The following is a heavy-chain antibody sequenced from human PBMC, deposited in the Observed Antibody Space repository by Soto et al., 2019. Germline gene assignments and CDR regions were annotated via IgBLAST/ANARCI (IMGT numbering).Heavy chain of an antibody. D-gene: IGHD6-19*01. V-gene: IGHV3-23*01. CDR2: ISGSGGRT. Sequence: GGSLRLSCAASGFNFSSYAMSWVRLTPGKGLEWVSSISGSGGRTDYADSVRGRFTISRDNSKNTLYLQMDRLRVDDTAVYFCARDASGPFDYWGQGTLVTVSS. CDR3: ARDASGPFDY. CDR1: GFNFSSYA. J-gene: IGHJ4*02.